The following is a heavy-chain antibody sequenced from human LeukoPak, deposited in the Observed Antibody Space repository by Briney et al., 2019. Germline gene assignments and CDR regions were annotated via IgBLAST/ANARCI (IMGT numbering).Heavy chain of an antibody. CDR2: IYPGDSDT. CDR1: GYSFTSYW. V-gene: IGHV5-51*01. CDR3: ARVPVVTAIQGAFDY. J-gene: IGHJ4*02. D-gene: IGHD2-21*02. Sequence: GASLKISCKGSGYSFTSYWIGWVRQMPGKGLEWMGIIYPGDSDTRYSPSFQGQVTISADKSISTAYLQWSSLKASDTAMYYCARVPVVTAIQGAFDYWGQGTLVTVSS.